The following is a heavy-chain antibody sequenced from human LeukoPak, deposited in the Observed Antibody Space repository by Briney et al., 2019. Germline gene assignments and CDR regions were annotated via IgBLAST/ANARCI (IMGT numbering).Heavy chain of an antibody. CDR1: GFTFSSYG. Sequence: PGGSLRLSCAASGFTFSSYGMHWVRQAPGKGLEWVAFIRYDGSNKYYADSVKGRFTISRDNAKNSLYLQMNSLRAEDTAVYYCARELYGDYAGDYWGQGTLVTVSS. D-gene: IGHD4-17*01. CDR2: IRYDGSNK. CDR3: ARELYGDYAGDY. V-gene: IGHV3-30*02. J-gene: IGHJ4*02.